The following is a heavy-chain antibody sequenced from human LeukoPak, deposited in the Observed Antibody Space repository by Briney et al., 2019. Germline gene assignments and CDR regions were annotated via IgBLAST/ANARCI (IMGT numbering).Heavy chain of an antibody. Sequence: SETLSLTCTVSGGSISSGGYYWSWIRQPPGKGLEWIGYIYHSGSTNYNPSLKSRVTISVDTSKNQFSLKLSSVTAADTAVYYCARERYCTNGECYKDYWGQGTLVTVSS. D-gene: IGHD2-8*01. V-gene: IGHV4-30-2*01. J-gene: IGHJ4*02. CDR1: GGSISSGGYY. CDR2: IYHSGST. CDR3: ARERYCTNGECYKDY.